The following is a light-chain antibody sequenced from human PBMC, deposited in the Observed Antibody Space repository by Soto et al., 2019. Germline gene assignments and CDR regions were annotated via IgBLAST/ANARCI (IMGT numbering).Light chain of an antibody. CDR3: QQYGSSPSWT. Sequence: IVLTQSPYTLSLSPGEXXXLXXXXIQSVSSSDLAWYQQKPGQAPRLLIYGASSRATGIPDRFSGSGSGTDFSLTISRVEPEDFAVYYCQQYGSSPSWTFGQGTKVDIK. V-gene: IGKV3-20*01. CDR1: QSVSSSD. CDR2: GAS. J-gene: IGKJ1*01.